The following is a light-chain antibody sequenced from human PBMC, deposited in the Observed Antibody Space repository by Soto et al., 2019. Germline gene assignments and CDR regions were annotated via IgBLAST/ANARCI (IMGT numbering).Light chain of an antibody. Sequence: SQSAGTLSLSTGERATLSCRASQSVSSSYLAWYQQKPGQAPRLLIYDASNRATGIPARFSGRGSGTEFILTISSLQSEDFAVYYCQQYDDWPETFAQRTKV. CDR1: QSVSSSY. CDR2: DAS. V-gene: IGKV3-15*01. J-gene: IGKJ1*01. CDR3: QQYDDWPET.